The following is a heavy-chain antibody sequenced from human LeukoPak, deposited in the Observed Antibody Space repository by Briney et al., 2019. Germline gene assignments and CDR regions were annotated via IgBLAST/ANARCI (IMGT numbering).Heavy chain of an antibody. CDR2: ISGSGGST. CDR1: GFTFSSYA. CDR3: ALPMIKQSAPIDY. Sequence: GGSLRLSCAASGFTFSSYAMSWVRQAPGKGLEWVSGISGSGGSTYYADSVKGRFTISRDNSKNTLYLQMNSLRAEDTAVYYCALPMIKQSAPIDYWGQGTLVTVSP. V-gene: IGHV3-23*01. J-gene: IGHJ4*02. D-gene: IGHD3-22*01.